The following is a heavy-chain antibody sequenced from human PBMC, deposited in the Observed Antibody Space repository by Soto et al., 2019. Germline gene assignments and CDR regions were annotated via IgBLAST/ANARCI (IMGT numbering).Heavy chain of an antibody. D-gene: IGHD6-13*01. J-gene: IGHJ6*02. CDR2: IYGTGNT. V-gene: IGHV4-39*01. CDR3: RSSSRYSTDV. Sequence: QLQLQESGPGLVKPSETLSLSCTVYGGSITSSFYWGWIRQPPGKGLEWIGSIYGTGNTYYNTSLKGRVTISAAPSKHQFSLNLISVTAADTAGYCCRSSSRYSTDVWGQGATVTVSS. CDR1: GGSITSSFY.